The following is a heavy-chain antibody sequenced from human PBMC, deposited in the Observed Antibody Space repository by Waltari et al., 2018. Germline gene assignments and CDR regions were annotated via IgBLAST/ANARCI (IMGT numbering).Heavy chain of an antibody. CDR3: ARDSRVATIQDYYYYGMDV. D-gene: IGHD5-12*01. J-gene: IGHJ6*02. CDR2: IYYSGST. Sequence: QVQLQESGPGLVKPSETLSLTCPVSGGSISSYYWSWIRQPPGKGLEWIGYIYYSGSTNYNPSLKSRVTISVDTSKNQFSLKLSSVTAADTAVYYCARDSRVATIQDYYYYGMDVWGQGTTVTVSS. CDR1: GGSISSYY. V-gene: IGHV4-59*01.